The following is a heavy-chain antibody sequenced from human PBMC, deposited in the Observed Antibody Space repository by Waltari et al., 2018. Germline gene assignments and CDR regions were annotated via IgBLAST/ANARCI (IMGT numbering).Heavy chain of an antibody. V-gene: IGHV4-34*01. D-gene: IGHD7-27*01. Sequence: QVQLQQWGAGLLEPSETLSLTCPSYGGSFSGYYWAWLRQSPGKGLQFIGEVHQSGGPNYNPSLESRVTISLDMSKNQFSLKLTSVTAADTGIYFCARGETGNFYFDDWGQGSQVTVSS. CDR2: VHQSGGP. J-gene: IGHJ4*02. CDR3: ARGETGNFYFDD. CDR1: GGSFSGYY.